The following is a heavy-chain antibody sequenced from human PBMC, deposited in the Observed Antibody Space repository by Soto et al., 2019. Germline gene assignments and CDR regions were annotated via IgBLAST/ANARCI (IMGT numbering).Heavy chain of an antibody. D-gene: IGHD2-15*01. CDR1: GGTFSSYT. V-gene: IGHV1-69*04. CDR3: AREKAGCSGVSCPIFTYYYYYMDV. CDR2: IIPTLGIA. J-gene: IGHJ6*03. Sequence: AASVKVSCKASGGTFSSYTISWVRQAPGQGLEWMGRIIPTLGIANYAQKFQGRVTITADKSTSTAYMELSSLRSEDTAVYYCAREKAGCSGVSCPIFTYYYYYMDVWGKGTTVTVSS.